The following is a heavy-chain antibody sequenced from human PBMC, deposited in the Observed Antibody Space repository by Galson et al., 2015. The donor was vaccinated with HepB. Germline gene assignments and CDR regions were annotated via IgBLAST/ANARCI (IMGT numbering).Heavy chain of an antibody. V-gene: IGHV4-38-2*02. CDR2: IYHSGST. J-gene: IGHJ5*02. CDR1: GYSISSGYY. Sequence: ETLSLTCTVSGYSISSGYYWGWIRQPPGKGLEWIGSIYHSGSTYYNPSLKSRVTISVGTSKNQFSLKLGSVTAADTAVYYCARDRYCSGGSCYGWFDPWGQGTLVTVSS. CDR3: ARDRYCSGGSCYGWFDP. D-gene: IGHD2-15*01.